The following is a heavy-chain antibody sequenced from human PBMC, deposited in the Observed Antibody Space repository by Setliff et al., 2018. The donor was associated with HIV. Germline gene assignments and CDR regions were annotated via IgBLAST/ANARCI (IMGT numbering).Heavy chain of an antibody. V-gene: IGHV1-2*06. CDR2: INPKSGVT. J-gene: IGHJ4*02. Sequence: ASVKVSCKASGYTFTDYYIHWVRQAPGHGLEWVGRINPKSGVTSYAQNFRARVTMTRDTSSTTAYMELSTLRSDDTALYFCARGAEDLAINPPSSDYYFDYWGQGTPVTVSS. CDR1: GYTFTDYY. D-gene: IGHD2-21*02. CDR3: ARGAEDLAINPPSSDYYFDY.